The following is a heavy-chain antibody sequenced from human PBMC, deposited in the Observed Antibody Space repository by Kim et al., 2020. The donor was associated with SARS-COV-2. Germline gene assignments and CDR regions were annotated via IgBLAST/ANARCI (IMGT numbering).Heavy chain of an antibody. CDR2: ISDSGST. Sequence: SETLSLTCTVSGASISAYYWSWVRQPPGKRLEWIGHISDSGSTNYNPSLKSRVTISVDTSKNQLSLRLNSVTAADTAVYYCSRDHTSYSTSSLFPSHYVYYMDVWGKGTTVTVSS. V-gene: IGHV4-59*01. CDR3: SRDHTSYSTSSLFPSHYVYYMDV. D-gene: IGHD6-6*01. J-gene: IGHJ6*03. CDR1: GASISAYY.